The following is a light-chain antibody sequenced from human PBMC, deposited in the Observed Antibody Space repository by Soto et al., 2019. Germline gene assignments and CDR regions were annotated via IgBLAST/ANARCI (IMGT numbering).Light chain of an antibody. CDR1: ETIDSC. V-gene: IGKV1-5*03. CDR2: KAS. J-gene: IGKJ1*01. Sequence: DIQMTQSPSTLSASVGDRVTITCRASETIDSCLAWYQQRPGKPPNLLIYKASTLASGVPSRFSGSGSGTEFTLTINSLQPDDFATYYCQQYHIYSGTFGQGTKVEIK. CDR3: QQYHIYSGT.